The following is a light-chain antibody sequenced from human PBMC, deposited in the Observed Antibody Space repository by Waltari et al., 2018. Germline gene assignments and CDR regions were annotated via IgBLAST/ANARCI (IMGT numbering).Light chain of an antibody. CDR3: YSAADNNHF. J-gene: IGLJ2*01. CDR2: QDN. V-gene: IGLV3-27*01. Sequence: SYELTQPSSVSVSPGQPARITCSGDVLAKKFARWFQQRPGQSPVLIIYQDNVRPSGIPERFSGSSSGSTVTLTINGAQVDDEADYYCYSAADNNHFFGGGTKLTV. CDR1: VLAKKF.